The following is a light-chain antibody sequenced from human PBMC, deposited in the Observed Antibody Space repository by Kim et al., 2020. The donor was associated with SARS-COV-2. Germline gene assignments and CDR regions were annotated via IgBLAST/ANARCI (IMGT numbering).Light chain of an antibody. CDR3: SSYTRSSTWV. J-gene: IGLJ3*02. CDR1: TSDFGGYNY. Sequence: QSITIPCHGTTSDFGGYNYVSWYQQHPGKAPKRKIYDVSNRPSGVSNRFSGSKSGNTASLTISGLQAEDEADYYCSSYTRSSTWVFGGGTQLTVL. V-gene: IGLV2-14*03. CDR2: DVS.